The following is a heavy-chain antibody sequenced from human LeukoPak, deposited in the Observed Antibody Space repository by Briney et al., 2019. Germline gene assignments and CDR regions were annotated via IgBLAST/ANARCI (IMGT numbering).Heavy chain of an antibody. Sequence: GGSLRLSCAASGFTFSTYAMNWLRQAPGKGLEWVSAISNSGGRTYYAHSVKGLFTISRDNSKNTLYLQMNSLRAEDTAVYYCAKDKGTMVRGVIPSPNWFDPWGQGTLVTVSS. CDR2: ISNSGGRT. J-gene: IGHJ5*02. CDR3: AKDKGTMVRGVIPSPNWFDP. D-gene: IGHD3-10*01. CDR1: GFTFSTYA. V-gene: IGHV3-23*01.